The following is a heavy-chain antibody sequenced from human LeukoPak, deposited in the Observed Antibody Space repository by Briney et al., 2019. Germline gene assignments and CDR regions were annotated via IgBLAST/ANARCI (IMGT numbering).Heavy chain of an antibody. J-gene: IGHJ4*02. CDR1: GYTFTGYY. D-gene: IGHD6-13*01. V-gene: IGHV1-2*02. CDR3: ARGNPAAAGTIDY. CDR2: INPNSGGT. Sequence: ASVKVSCKASGYTFTGYYMHWVRQAPGQGLEWMGWINPNSGGTNYAQKFQGRVTMTRDTSISTAYMELSRLRSDDTAVYYCARGNPAAAGTIDYWGQGTLVTVSS.